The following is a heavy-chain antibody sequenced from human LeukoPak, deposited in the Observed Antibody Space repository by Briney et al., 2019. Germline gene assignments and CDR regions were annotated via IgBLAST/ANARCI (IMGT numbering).Heavy chain of an antibody. CDR3: ARVARAMVSPYYFDY. J-gene: IGHJ4*02. CDR1: GFTXSXXA. CDR2: ISYDGSNK. Sequence: CAXXGFTXSXXAMHWXXXAXXXGLXXVAVISYDGSNKYYADSVKGRFTISRDNSKNTLYLQMNSLRAEDTAVYYCARVARAMVSPYYFDYWGQGTLVTVSS. D-gene: IGHD2-21*01. V-gene: IGHV3-30*07.